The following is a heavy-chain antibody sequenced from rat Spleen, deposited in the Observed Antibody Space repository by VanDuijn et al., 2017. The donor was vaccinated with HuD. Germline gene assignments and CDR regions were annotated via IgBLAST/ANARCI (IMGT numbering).Heavy chain of an antibody. CDR2: ISYDGSNT. CDR3: VRQGYLRDWYFDF. V-gene: IGHV5-31*01. CDR1: GFTFNNYW. D-gene: IGHD2-5*01. J-gene: IGHJ1*01. Sequence: EVQLVESGGGLVQPGRSLKLSCVASGFTFNNYWMTWIRQAPGKGLDWVASISYDGSNTYYRDSVKGRFTISRDNGRSTLYLELDSLRSEDMATYYCVRQGYLRDWYFDFWGPGTMVTVSS.